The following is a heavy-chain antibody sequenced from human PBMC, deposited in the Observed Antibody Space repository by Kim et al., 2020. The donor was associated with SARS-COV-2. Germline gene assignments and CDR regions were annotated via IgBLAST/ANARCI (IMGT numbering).Heavy chain of an antibody. Sequence: ASVKVSCKASGYTFTSYYMHWVRQAPGQGLEWMGIINPSGGSTSYAQKFQGRVTMTRDTSTSTVYMELSSLRSEDTAVYYCARDHYYGSGSYPYGDYYYYGMDVWGQGTTVTVSS. CDR3: ARDHYYGSGSYPYGDYYYYGMDV. J-gene: IGHJ6*02. V-gene: IGHV1-46*01. CDR1: GYTFTSYY. CDR2: INPSGGST. D-gene: IGHD3-10*01.